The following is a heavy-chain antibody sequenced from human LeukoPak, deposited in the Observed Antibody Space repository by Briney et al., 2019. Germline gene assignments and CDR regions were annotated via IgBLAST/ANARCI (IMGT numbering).Heavy chain of an antibody. Sequence: ASVKVSCKASGYTFTTYYIHWVRQAPGQGLEWMAIINPSGGSTSYAQKFQGRVTMTRNTSISTAYMELSSLRSEDTAVYYCARIRARRYYDSSGYYLFDYWGQGTLVTVSS. D-gene: IGHD3-22*01. CDR1: GYTFTTYY. V-gene: IGHV1-46*01. J-gene: IGHJ4*02. CDR3: ARIRARRYYDSSGYYLFDY. CDR2: INPSGGST.